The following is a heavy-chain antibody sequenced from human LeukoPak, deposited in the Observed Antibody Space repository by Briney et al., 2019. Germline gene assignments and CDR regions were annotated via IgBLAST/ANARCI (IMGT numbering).Heavy chain of an antibody. V-gene: IGHV4-59*01. CDR1: GASISSYY. CDR3: ARENPSGYYNRPIDY. D-gene: IGHD3-22*01. J-gene: IGHJ4*02. CDR2: IYYSGSI. Sequence: SETLSLTCTVSGASISSYYWSWIRQPPGKGLEWIGDIYYSGSIKYNPSLKSRVTMSVDTSKNQFSLKLSSVTAADTTIYYCARENPSGYYNRPIDYWGQGTLVTVSS.